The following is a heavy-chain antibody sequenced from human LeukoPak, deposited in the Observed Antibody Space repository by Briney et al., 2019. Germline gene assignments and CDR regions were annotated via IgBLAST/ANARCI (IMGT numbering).Heavy chain of an antibody. CDR3: ARDRYYDTSVTDAFDI. J-gene: IGHJ3*02. CDR1: GGSISSYY. CDR2: IYSSGST. D-gene: IGHD3-22*01. Sequence: SETLSLTCTVSGGSISSYYWSWIRQPAGKRREWIGRIYSSGSTNYNPSLKSRVTMSVDTSKNQFSLTLSSVTAADTAVYYCARDRYYDTSVTDAFDIWGQGTMVTVSS. V-gene: IGHV4-4*07.